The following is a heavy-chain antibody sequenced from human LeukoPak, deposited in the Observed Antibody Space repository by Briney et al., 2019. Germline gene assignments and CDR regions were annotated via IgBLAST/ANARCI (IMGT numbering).Heavy chain of an antibody. J-gene: IGHJ4*02. V-gene: IGHV3-33*01. Sequence: GGSPRLSCVASGFTFGSYGMNWVRQAPGKGLEWVAVIWYDGSHRYYADSVKGRFTISRDNSKNTLYLQMDSLRAEDTAVYYCARLGSSWTFDYWGQGTLVTVSS. CDR1: GFTFGSYG. CDR2: IWYDGSHR. CDR3: ARLGSSWTFDY. D-gene: IGHD6-13*01.